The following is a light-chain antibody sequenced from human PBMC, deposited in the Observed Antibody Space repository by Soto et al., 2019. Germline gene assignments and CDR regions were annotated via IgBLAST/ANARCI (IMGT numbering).Light chain of an antibody. CDR1: SSDVGGYNY. CDR3: NSYTSSSTLYV. J-gene: IGLJ1*01. Sequence: QSALTQPASVSGSPGPSITISCTGTSSDVGGYNYVSWYQQHPGKAPKLMIYEVSNRPSGVSNRFSGSKSGNTASLTISGLLAEDEADYYCNSYTSSSTLYVFGTGTKLTVL. CDR2: EVS. V-gene: IGLV2-14*01.